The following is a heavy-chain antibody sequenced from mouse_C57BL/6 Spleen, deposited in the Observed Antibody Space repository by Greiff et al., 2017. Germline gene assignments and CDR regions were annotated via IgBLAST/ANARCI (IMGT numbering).Heavy chain of an antibody. Sequence: VQLQQSGPELVKPGASVKISCKASGYSFTDYNMNWVKQSNGQSLEWIGVINPNYGTTSYNQKFKGKATLTVDQSSSTAYMQLNRLTSEDSAVYYCAGGDGSSYAFAYWGQGTLVTVSA. V-gene: IGHV1-39*01. J-gene: IGHJ3*01. CDR3: AGGDGSSYAFAY. CDR1: GYSFTDYN. D-gene: IGHD1-1*01. CDR2: INPNYGTT.